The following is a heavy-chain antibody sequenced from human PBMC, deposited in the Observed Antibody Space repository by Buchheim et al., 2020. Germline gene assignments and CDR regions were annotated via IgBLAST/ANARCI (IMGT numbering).Heavy chain of an antibody. J-gene: IGHJ6*02. CDR3: ARDAYYFFGMDV. CDR1: GFTFNEYW. CDR2: IKQDGSET. Sequence: VQLVESGGGLVKPGGSLRLSCEVSGFTFNEYWMSWVRQAPGKGLEWVANIKQDGSETDYADSVRGRFTISRDNAKNSLYLQMNSLRAEDTAVYYCARDAYYFFGMDVWGQGTT. V-gene: IGHV3-7*01.